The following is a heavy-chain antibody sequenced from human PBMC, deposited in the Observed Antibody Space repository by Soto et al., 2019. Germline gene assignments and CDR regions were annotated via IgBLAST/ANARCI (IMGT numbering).Heavy chain of an antibody. V-gene: IGHV3-23*01. CDR2: ISGSGGST. CDR1: GFTFSSYA. Sequence: EVQLLESGGGLVQPGGSLRLSCAASGFTFSSYAMSWVRQAPGKGLEWVSGISGSGGSTYYADSVKGRFTISRDNSKNTLYSQMNSLRAEDTAGYYCAKATYYYDSSGYYPFDYWGQGTLVTVSS. D-gene: IGHD3-22*01. CDR3: AKATYYYDSSGYYPFDY. J-gene: IGHJ4*02.